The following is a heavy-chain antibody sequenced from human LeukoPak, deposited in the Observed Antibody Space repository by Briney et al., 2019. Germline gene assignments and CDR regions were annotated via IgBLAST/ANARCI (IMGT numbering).Heavy chain of an antibody. CDR2: IYYSGST. J-gene: IGHJ4*02. Sequence: SETLSLTCTVSGGSISSYYWSWIRQPPGKGLEWIGYIYYSGSTNYNPSLKSRVTISVDTSKNQFSLKLSSVTAADTAVYYCAREYSSGWYYYFDYWGQGTLVTVSS. V-gene: IGHV4-59*01. CDR3: AREYSSGWYYYFDY. D-gene: IGHD6-19*01. CDR1: GGSISSYY.